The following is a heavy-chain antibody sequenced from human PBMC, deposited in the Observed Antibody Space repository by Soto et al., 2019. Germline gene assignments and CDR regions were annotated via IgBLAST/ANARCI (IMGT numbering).Heavy chain of an antibody. Sequence: GASVKVSCKASGHTFTSDYMHWVRQAAGQGLEWMGIINPSGGSTSYAQKFQGRVTMTRDTATSTVYMELSSLRSEDTAVYYCARLASSRGHYYDSSGYRRYYFDYWGQGTLVTVSS. CDR3: ARLASSRGHYYDSSGYRRYYFDY. D-gene: IGHD3-22*01. CDR1: GHTFTSDY. J-gene: IGHJ4*02. V-gene: IGHV1-46*01. CDR2: INPSGGST.